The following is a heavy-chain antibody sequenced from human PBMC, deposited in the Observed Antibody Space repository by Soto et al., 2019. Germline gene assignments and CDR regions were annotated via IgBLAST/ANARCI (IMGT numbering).Heavy chain of an antibody. CDR3: TTGPHYGGNSVHDVFDY. Sequence: PGGSLRLSCAASGFTFSNAWMSWVRQAPGKGLEWVGRIKSKTDGGTTDYAAPVKGRFTISRDDSKNTLYLQMNSLKTEDTAVYYCTTGPHYGGNSVHDVFDYWGQGTLVTVSS. CDR2: IKSKTDGGTT. V-gene: IGHV3-15*01. CDR1: GFTFSNAW. D-gene: IGHD4-17*01. J-gene: IGHJ4*02.